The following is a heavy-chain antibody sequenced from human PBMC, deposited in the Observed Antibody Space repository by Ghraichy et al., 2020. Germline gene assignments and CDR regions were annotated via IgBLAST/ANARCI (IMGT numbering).Heavy chain of an antibody. Sequence: GESLRLSCAASGFTVSSNYMSWVRQAPGKGLEWVSVIYSGGSTYYADSVKGRFTISRDNSKNTLYLQMNSLRAEDTAVYYCARARTYYYDSRRGFDAFDIWGQGTMVTVSS. J-gene: IGHJ3*02. D-gene: IGHD3-22*01. CDR1: GFTVSSNY. CDR2: IYSGGST. V-gene: IGHV3-66*01. CDR3: ARARTYYYDSRRGFDAFDI.